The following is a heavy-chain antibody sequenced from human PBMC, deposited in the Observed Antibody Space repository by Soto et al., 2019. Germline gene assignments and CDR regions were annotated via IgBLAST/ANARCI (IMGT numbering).Heavy chain of an antibody. J-gene: IGHJ3*02. CDR3: ARDTKDYDILTGYYAFDI. D-gene: IGHD3-9*01. CDR2: IYSGGST. V-gene: IGHV3-66*01. CDR1: GFTVSSNY. Sequence: GGSLRLSCAASGFTVSSNYMSWVRQAPGKGLEWVSVIYSGGSTYYADSVKGRFTISRDNSKNTLYLQMNSLRAEDTAVYYCARDTKDYDILTGYYAFDIWGQGTMVTVS.